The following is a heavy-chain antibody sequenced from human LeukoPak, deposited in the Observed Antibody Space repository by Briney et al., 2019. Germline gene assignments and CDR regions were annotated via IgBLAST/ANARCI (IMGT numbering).Heavy chain of an antibody. CDR3: ARYGHPRVVTSAFDY. CDR2: IYYSGTT. J-gene: IGHJ4*02. V-gene: IGHV4-59*08. CDR1: GGSIRTYY. D-gene: IGHD3-3*01. Sequence: SETLSLTCTVSGGSIRTYYWSWIRQPPGKGLEWIGYIYYSGTTNYNPSLKSRVTMSIDTSKNQFSLKLSSVAAADTAVYYCARYGHPRVVTSAFDYWGQGSLVTVSS.